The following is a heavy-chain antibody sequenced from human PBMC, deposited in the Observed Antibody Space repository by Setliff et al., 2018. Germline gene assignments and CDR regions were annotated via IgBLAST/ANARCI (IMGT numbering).Heavy chain of an antibody. CDR1: GYTFTDYY. D-gene: IGHD3-3*01. CDR2: INPKNGDI. V-gene: IGHV1-2*07. J-gene: IGHJ4*02. Sequence: ASVKVSCKPSGYTFTDYYIHWVRQAPGQGLEWMGWINPKNGDIFYAPKFAGRVTMNRDTPISTVYMELSLLTSDDTAVYFCARAQSWSGGPYYFDNWGQGTLVTVSS. CDR3: ARAQSWSGGPYYFDN.